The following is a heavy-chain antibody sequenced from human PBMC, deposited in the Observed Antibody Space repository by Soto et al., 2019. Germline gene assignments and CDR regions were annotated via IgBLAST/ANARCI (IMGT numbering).Heavy chain of an antibody. V-gene: IGHV1-46*01. Sequence: ASVKVSCKASGYTFTSYYMHWVRQAPGQGLEWMGIINPSGGSTSYAQKFQGRVTMTRDTSTSTVYMELSSLRSEDTAVYYCARDSDPIVVVPAAILLNDYYYGMDVWGQGTTVTVSS. CDR1: GYTFTSYY. J-gene: IGHJ6*02. CDR2: INPSGGST. D-gene: IGHD2-2*02. CDR3: ARDSDPIVVVPAAILLNDYYYGMDV.